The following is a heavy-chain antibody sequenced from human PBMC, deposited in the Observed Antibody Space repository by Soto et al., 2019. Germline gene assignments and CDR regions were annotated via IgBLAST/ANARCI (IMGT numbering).Heavy chain of an antibody. CDR2: ISGSDGKT. D-gene: IGHD3-3*01. J-gene: IGHJ4*02. CDR1: GFSFASFA. CDR3: AKWSYLDY. V-gene: IGHV3-23*01. Sequence: LRLSCTTSGFSFASFAMTWVRQAPGKGLEWVATISGSDGKTYYADSVKGRFSISRDTSRNTLYLQMNSLRADDTAIYYCAKWSYLDYWGQGTRVTVS.